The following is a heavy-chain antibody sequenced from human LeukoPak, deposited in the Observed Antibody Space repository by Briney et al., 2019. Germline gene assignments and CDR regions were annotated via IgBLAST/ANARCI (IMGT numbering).Heavy chain of an antibody. Sequence: SETLSLTCTVSSGSISSSYWSWIRQPPGKGLEWIGVILYTGTTNYNPSLKSRLTISRNPSKNQFSLKLTSVTAADTAVYYCATGGDRNKLGYWGQGTLVTVSS. J-gene: IGHJ4*02. CDR2: ILYTGTT. CDR3: ATGGDRNKLGY. CDR1: SGSISSSY. D-gene: IGHD1/OR15-1a*01. V-gene: IGHV4-59*08.